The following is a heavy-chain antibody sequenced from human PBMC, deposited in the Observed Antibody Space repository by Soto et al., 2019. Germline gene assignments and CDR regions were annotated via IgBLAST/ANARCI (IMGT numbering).Heavy chain of an antibody. CDR2: INAGNGNT. CDR3: ARKGLSYYYGMDV. D-gene: IGHD6-19*01. V-gene: IGHV1-3*01. CDR1: GYTFTSYA. J-gene: IGHJ6*02. Sequence: ASVKVSCKASGYTFTSYAMHWVRQAPGQRLEWMGWINAGNGNTKYSQKFQGRVTITADESTSTAYMELSSLRSEDTAVYYCARKGLSYYYGMDVWGQGTTVTVSS.